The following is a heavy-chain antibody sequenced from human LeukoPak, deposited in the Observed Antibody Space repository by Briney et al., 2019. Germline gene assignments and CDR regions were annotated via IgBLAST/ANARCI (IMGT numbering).Heavy chain of an antibody. CDR3: ARDRLGYCSGGSCYPFDY. D-gene: IGHD2-15*01. CDR1: GFTFSSYG. CDR2: IWYDGSNK. J-gene: IGHJ4*02. Sequence: GRSLRLSCAASGFTFSSYGMHWVRQAPGKGLEWVAVIWYDGSNKYYADSVKGRFTISRDNSKNTLYLQMNSLRAEDTAVYYCARDRLGYCSGGSCYPFDYWGQGTLVTVSS. V-gene: IGHV3-33*01.